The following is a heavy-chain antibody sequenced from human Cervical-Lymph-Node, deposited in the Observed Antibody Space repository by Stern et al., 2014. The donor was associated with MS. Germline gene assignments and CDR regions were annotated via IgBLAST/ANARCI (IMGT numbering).Heavy chain of an antibody. CDR2: LSHDGSNK. D-gene: IGHD6-19*01. V-gene: IGHV3-30*18. Sequence: VQLVESGGGVVQPGRSLRLTCAASGFTFSRYGMHWVRQAPGKGLEWVALLSHDGSNKYYADSVRGRFTISRDKSKNTLYLQMNSLRAEDTAVYYCAKDVSDSSAWYYFDYWGQGNLVTVSS. J-gene: IGHJ4*02. CDR1: GFTFSRYG. CDR3: AKDVSDSSAWYYFDY.